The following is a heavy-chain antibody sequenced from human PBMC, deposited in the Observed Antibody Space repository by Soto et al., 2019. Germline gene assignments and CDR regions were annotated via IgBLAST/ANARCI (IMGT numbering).Heavy chain of an antibody. CDR1: GGSISSYY. D-gene: IGHD3-10*01. CDR3: ARHHIGKVGELSRYFDY. V-gene: IGHV4-59*08. CDR2: IYYSGST. J-gene: IGHJ4*02. Sequence: SETLSLTCTVSGGSISSYYWSWIRQPPGKGLEWIGYIYYSGSTNYNPSLKSRVTISVDTSKNQFSLKLSSVTAADTAVYYCARHHIGKVGELSRYFDYWGQGTLVTVSS.